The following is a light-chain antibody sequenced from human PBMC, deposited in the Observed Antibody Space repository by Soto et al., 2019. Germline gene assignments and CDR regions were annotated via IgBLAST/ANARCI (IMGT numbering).Light chain of an antibody. Sequence: EIVMTQSPATLSVSPGERATLSCRASQSVGSNLAWYQQKPGQAPRLLIYGASTRATGIPARFSGSGSGTEFALTISSLQSEDFAVYYCQQYNYWPGTFGQGTKVDIK. CDR3: QQYNYWPGT. CDR1: QSVGSN. CDR2: GAS. J-gene: IGKJ1*01. V-gene: IGKV3-15*01.